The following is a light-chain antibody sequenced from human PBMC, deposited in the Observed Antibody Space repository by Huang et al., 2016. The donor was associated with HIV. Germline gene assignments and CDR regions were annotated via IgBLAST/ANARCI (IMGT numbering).Light chain of an antibody. CDR1: QSLVHKDGKNY. J-gene: IGKJ5*01. CDR2: DMS. CDR3: MHSIQFPRT. Sequence: DVVLTPTPLSLSVTAGQPASISCKSSQSLVHKDGKNYFYWYLQKPVQPPQFLIYDMSGRFSGVAGRFSGSGSGTDFTLKISRVEAEDVGVYHCMHSIQFPRTFGQGTRLEIK. V-gene: IGKV2D-29*01.